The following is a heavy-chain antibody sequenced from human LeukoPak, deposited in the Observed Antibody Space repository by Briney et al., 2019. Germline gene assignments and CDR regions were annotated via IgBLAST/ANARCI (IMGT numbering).Heavy chain of an antibody. J-gene: IGHJ6*02. CDR3: ASERYTSSRGSAWNYHYYGLGV. CDR1: GDSVSTNSVA. Sequence: SGPTLMKPSQTLSLTCAISGDSVSTNSVAWNWIRQSPSRGLDWLGRTYYRSHCYTDYAASVKSRISISPDTSKNQFSLQLRSVSPEDTAVYYCASERYTSSRGSAWNYHYYGLGVWGQGTTVTVSS. V-gene: IGHV6-1*01. CDR2: TYYRSHCYT. D-gene: IGHD6-19*01.